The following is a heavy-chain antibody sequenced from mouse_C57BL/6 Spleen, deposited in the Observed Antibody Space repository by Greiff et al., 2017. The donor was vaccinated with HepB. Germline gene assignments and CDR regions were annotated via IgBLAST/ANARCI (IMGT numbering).Heavy chain of an antibody. J-gene: IGHJ4*01. CDR2: IYPGSGST. D-gene: IGHD1-1*01. CDR3: ARRTTVVATPYYYAMDY. CDR1: GYTFTSYW. V-gene: IGHV1-55*01. Sequence: VQLQQPGAELVKPGASVKMSCKASGYTFTSYWITWVKQRPGQGLEWIGDIYPGSGSTNYNEKFKSKATLTVDTSSSTAYMQLSSLTSEDSAVYYCARRTTVVATPYYYAMDYWGQGTSVTVSS.